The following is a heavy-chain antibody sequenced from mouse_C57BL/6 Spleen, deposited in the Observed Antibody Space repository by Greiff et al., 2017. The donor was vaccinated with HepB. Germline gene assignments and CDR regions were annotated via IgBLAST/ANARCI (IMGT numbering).Heavy chain of an antibody. V-gene: IGHV1-20*01. J-gene: IGHJ1*03. CDR1: GYSFTGYF. CDR3: ARGDYGSSYGWYFDV. D-gene: IGHD1-1*01. Sequence: EVQLQQSGPELVKPGDSVKISCKASGYSFTGYFMNWVMQSHGKSLEWIGRINPYNGDTFYNQKFKGKATLTVDKSSSTAHMELRSLTSEDSAVYYCARGDYGSSYGWYFDVWGTGTTVTVSS. CDR2: INPYNGDT.